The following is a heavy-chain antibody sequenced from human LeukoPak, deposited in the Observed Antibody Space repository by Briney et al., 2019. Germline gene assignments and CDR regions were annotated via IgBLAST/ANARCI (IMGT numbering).Heavy chain of an antibody. J-gene: IGHJ3*02. V-gene: IGHV3-9*03. D-gene: IGHD1-7*01. CDR2: ISWNSGSI. CDR3: AKDMSGTTFKYAFDI. Sequence: PGGSLRLSCSASGFNFHEHAMHWVRQAPGKGLEWVSGISWNSGSIGYADSVKGRFTISRDNAKNSLYLQMNSLRAEDMALYYCAKDMSGTTFKYAFDIWGQGTMVNVSS. CDR1: GFNFHEHA.